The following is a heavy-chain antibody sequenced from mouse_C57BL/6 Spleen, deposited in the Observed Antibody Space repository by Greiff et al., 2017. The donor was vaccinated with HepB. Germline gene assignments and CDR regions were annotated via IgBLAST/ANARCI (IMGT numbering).Heavy chain of an antibody. CDR3: ARLLYYYGSSYEFDY. J-gene: IGHJ2*01. CDR1: GFTFSSYA. V-gene: IGHV5-4*01. D-gene: IGHD1-1*01. Sequence: EVQGVESGGGLVKPGGSLKLSCAASGFTFSSYAMSWVRQTPEKRLEWVATISDGGSYTYYPDNVKGRFTISRDNAKNNLYLQMSHLKSEDTAMYYCARLLYYYGSSYEFDYWGQGTTLTVSS. CDR2: ISDGGSYT.